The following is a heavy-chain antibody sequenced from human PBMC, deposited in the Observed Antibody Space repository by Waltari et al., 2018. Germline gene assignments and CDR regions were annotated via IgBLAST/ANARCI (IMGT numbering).Heavy chain of an antibody. V-gene: IGHV1-69*04. CDR1: GGTFRRYV. CDR2: ISAILGIA. J-gene: IGHJ3*02. D-gene: IGHD1-26*01. CDR3: AIGIPRGWELPTLDAFDI. Sequence: QVQLVQSGAEVKKPGSSEKVSCKASGGTFRRYVSSWVRQAPGQGREWMGGISAILGIANSAKKFQGRVTITADESTSTAYMELSSLRSEDTAVYYCAIGIPRGWELPTLDAFDIWGQGTMVTVSS.